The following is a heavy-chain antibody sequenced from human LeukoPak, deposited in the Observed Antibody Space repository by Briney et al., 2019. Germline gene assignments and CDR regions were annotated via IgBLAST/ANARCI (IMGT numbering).Heavy chain of an antibody. CDR3: ASKSVVPAALSYYYYGMDV. J-gene: IGHJ6*02. V-gene: IGHV4-4*07. CDR1: GGSTSSYY. Sequence: SETLSLTCTVSGGSTSSYYWSWIRQPAGKGLEWIGRIYTSGSTNYNPSLKSRVTMSVDTSKNQFSLKLSSVTAADTAVYYCASKSVVPAALSYYYYGMDVWGQGTTVTVSS. CDR2: IYTSGST. D-gene: IGHD2-2*01.